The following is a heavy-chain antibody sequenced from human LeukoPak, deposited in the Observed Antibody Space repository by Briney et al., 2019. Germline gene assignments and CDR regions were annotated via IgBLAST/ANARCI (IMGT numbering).Heavy chain of an antibody. V-gene: IGHV1-69*01. CDR3: ARYCSSTSCYEGYYYYGMDD. CDR1: GGTFSSYA. J-gene: IGHJ6*02. D-gene: IGHD2-2*01. CDR2: IIPIFGTA. Sequence: GASVKVSCKASGGTFSSYAISWVRQAPGQGLEWMGGIIPIFGTANYAQKFQGRVTITADESTSTAYMELSSLRSEDTAVYYCARYCSSTSCYEGYYYYGMDDWGQGTTVTVSS.